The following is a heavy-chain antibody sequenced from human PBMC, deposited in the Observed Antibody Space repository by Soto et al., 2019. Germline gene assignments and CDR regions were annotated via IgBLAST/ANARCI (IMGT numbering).Heavy chain of an antibody. J-gene: IGHJ4*02. CDR3: ARYYYYGSGSPYFDY. D-gene: IGHD3-10*01. V-gene: IGHV3-23*01. CDR2: ISGSGGST. Sequence: EVQLFESGGGLVQPGGSLRLSCAASGFTFSSYAMSWVRQAPGKGLEWVSAISGSGGSTYYADSVKGRFTISRDNSKNTLYLQMNSLRAEDTAVYYCARYYYYGSGSPYFDYWGQGTLVTVSS. CDR1: GFTFSSYA.